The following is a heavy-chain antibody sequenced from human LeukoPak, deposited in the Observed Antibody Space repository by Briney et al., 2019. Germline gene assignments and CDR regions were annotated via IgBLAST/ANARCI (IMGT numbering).Heavy chain of an antibody. Sequence: PGGSLRLSCAASGFTLTKYAMSWVRQAPGKGLEWVSSINPSSGNTYYADSVKGRFTISGGNSKNTLYLQMNSLRAEDTAVYYCAKEHMAAAVYYFDYWGQGTLVTVSS. CDR1: GFTLTKYA. D-gene: IGHD2-15*01. V-gene: IGHV3-23*01. J-gene: IGHJ4*02. CDR3: AKEHMAAAVYYFDY. CDR2: INPSSGNT.